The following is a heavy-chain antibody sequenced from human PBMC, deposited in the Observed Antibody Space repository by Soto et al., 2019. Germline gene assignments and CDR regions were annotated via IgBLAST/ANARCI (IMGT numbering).Heavy chain of an antibody. D-gene: IGHD3-3*01. V-gene: IGHV1-46*01. CDR1: RDTFTSYY. CDR3: ARSSGGHFGIIIEGNNWFAP. Sequence: QVQLVQSGAEVKKPGASVRISCKAPRDTFTSYYINWVRQAPGQGLEWMGVINPNGGSTIYAQQFRGRVTMTRDTSTSTVYMELRSLSSEDTAFYYCARSSGGHFGIIIEGNNWFAPWGQGTLVTVSS. J-gene: IGHJ5*02. CDR2: INPNGGST.